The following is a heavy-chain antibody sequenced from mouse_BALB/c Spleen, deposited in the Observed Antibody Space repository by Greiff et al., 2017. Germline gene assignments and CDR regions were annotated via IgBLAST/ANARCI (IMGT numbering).Heavy chain of an antibody. CDR2: ISSGSSTI. J-gene: IGHJ3*01. CDR3: ARPISLYGNFAWFAY. D-gene: IGHD2-1*01. V-gene: IGHV5-17*02. CDR1: GLTFSSFG. Sequence: EVQGVESGGGLVQPGGSRKLSCAASGLTFSSFGMHWVRQAPEKGLEWVAYISSGSSTIYYADTVKGRFTISRDNPKNTLFLQMTSLRSEDTAMYYCARPISLYGNFAWFAYWGQGTLVTVSA.